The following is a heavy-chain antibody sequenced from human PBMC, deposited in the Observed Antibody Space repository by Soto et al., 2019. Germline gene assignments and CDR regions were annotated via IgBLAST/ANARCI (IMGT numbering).Heavy chain of an antibody. V-gene: IGHV4-59*01. CDR2: MYYSGSS. CDR1: GGSMSPYY. J-gene: IGHJ4*02. Sequence: SETLSLTCTVSGGSMSPYYWSWIRQPPGKGLEWIGYMYYSGSSNTSPSLKSRVTISLDTSKNQFSLKLSSVTTADTAVYYCAREVGASPDYFDFWGQGIQVTVSS. D-gene: IGHD1-26*01. CDR3: AREVGASPDYFDF.